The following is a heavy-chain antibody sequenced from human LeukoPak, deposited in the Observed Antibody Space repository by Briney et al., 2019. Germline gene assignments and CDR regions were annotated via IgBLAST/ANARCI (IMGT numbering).Heavy chain of an antibody. CDR1: GFTFSSYA. V-gene: IGHV3-64*01. Sequence: GGSLRLSCAASGFTFSSYAMHWVRQAPGKGLEYVSAINSNGGSTYYANSVKGRFTISRDNSKNTLYLQMGSLRAEDMAVYYCARDRTPYCTNGLCHTRSEPLDYWGQGTLVTVSS. J-gene: IGHJ4*02. D-gene: IGHD2-8*01. CDR3: ARDRTPYCTNGLCHTRSEPLDY. CDR2: INSNGGST.